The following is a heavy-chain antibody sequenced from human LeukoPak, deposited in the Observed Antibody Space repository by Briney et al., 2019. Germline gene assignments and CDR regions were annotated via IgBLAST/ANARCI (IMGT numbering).Heavy chain of an antibody. Sequence: PGGSLRLSCAASGFTFDDYAMHWVRQVTGKGLEWVSTINWDGSRTFYADSVKGRFTISRDNSKNLLYLQMNSLRTDDSALYYCAKAAYFYYMEAWGKGTAVTVSS. CDR3: AKAAYFYYMEA. V-gene: IGHV3-43D*03. CDR1: GFTFDDYA. J-gene: IGHJ6*03. CDR2: INWDGSRT.